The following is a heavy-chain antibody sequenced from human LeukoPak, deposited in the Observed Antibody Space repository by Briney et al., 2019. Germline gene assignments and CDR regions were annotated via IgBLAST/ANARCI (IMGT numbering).Heavy chain of an antibody. D-gene: IGHD3-16*01. J-gene: IGHJ4*02. Sequence: SSETLSLTCTVSGDSIGQDYWNWIRQPPGRGLEWIGQISNSGSANYNPSLKSRVTISVDRSKSQFSLRLNSMTAADTAFYYCATAPNPDYFDYWGQGTLATVSS. CDR3: ATAPNPDYFDY. CDR2: ISNSGSA. V-gene: IGHV4-59*01. CDR1: GDSIGQDY.